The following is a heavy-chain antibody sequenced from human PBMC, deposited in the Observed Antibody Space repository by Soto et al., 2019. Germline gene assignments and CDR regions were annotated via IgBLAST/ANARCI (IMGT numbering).Heavy chain of an antibody. V-gene: IGHV3-11*06. Sequence: GGSLRLSCAASGFAFSDYYMSWIRQAPGKGLEWISYISGGGFYTNYADSVKGRFTISGDNAKNSLYLQMNSLGAEDTAVYYCARDVGNSGRYDYWGQGDLVNVSS. CDR3: ARDVGNSGRYDY. D-gene: IGHD1-26*01. CDR1: GFAFSDYY. J-gene: IGHJ4*02. CDR2: ISGGGFYT.